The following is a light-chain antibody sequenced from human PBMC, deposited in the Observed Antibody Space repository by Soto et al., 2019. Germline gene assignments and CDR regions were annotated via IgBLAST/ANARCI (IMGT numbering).Light chain of an antibody. Sequence: EIVLTQSPGTLSLSPGDRATLSCRASQSVGSTYLAWYQQKPAQAPRLLIYGASTRATGIPDRFSGSGSGTDFTLTISRLEPEDVAVYYCQQYEAVVTFGQGTKVDIK. CDR3: QQYEAVVT. V-gene: IGKV3-20*01. CDR1: QSVGSTY. CDR2: GAS. J-gene: IGKJ1*01.